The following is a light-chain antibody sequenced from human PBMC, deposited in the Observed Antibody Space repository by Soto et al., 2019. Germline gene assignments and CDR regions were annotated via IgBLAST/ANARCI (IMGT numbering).Light chain of an antibody. CDR1: GSDIGAYNF. CDR2: GVT. CDR3: YSYAGRNIWV. J-gene: IGLJ3*02. V-gene: IGLV2-8*01. Sequence: QSALAQPPSASGSPGQSVTISCTGSGSDIGAYNFVSWYQQHPGKAPNLMIFGVTERPSGVPDRFSGSKSGNTASLTVSGLQADDEAVYYCYSYAGRNIWVFGGGTKLTV.